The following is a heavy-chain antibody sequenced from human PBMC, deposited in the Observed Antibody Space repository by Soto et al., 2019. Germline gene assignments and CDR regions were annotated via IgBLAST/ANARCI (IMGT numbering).Heavy chain of an antibody. J-gene: IGHJ4*02. V-gene: IGHV3-30*04. CDR3: ARGPESVDF. Sequence: QVQLVESGGGVVEPGRSLRLSCATSGVTFITFSMHWVRQAPGKGLEWVAHISDDGSEKDYADSVKSRFTISRDNSYNALFLQMTSVTSEDTGVDYCARGPESVDFWGQGTLVTVPS. CDR1: GVTFITFS. CDR2: ISDDGSEK.